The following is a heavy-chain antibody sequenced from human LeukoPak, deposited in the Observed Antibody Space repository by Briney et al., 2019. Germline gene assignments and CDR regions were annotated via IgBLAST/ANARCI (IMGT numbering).Heavy chain of an antibody. J-gene: IGHJ3*02. CDR2: INSRSSTI. CDR3: AREVGTPQAFDI. CDR1: GFTFTSYA. D-gene: IGHD1-26*01. V-gene: IGHV3-48*01. Sequence: GGSLRLSCAASGFTFTSYAMSWVRQAPGKGLEWVSYINSRSSTIYYADSVRGRFTISRDNAKNSLYLQMNSLKAEDTAIYYCAREVGTPQAFDIWGQGTMVTVSS.